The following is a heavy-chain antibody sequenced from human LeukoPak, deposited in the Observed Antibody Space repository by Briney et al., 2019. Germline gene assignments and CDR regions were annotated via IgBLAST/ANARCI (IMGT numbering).Heavy chain of an antibody. J-gene: IGHJ4*02. D-gene: IGHD5-18*01. V-gene: IGHV1-69*05. Sequence: SVKFSCKASGGTFSSYAISWVRQAPGQGLEWMGRIIPIFGTANYAQKFQGRVTITTDESTSTAYMELSSLRSEDTAVYYCASGILGYSYGSHFDYWGQGTLVTVSS. CDR1: GGTFSSYA. CDR3: ASGILGYSYGSHFDY. CDR2: IIPIFGTA.